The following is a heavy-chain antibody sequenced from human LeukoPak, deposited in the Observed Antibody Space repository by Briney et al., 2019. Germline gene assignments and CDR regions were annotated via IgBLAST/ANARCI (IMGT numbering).Heavy chain of an antibody. V-gene: IGHV1-69*13. CDR3: ARDPYGSGSYTPYNWIDP. D-gene: IGHD3-10*01. J-gene: IGHJ5*02. CDR1: GGTFSSYA. CDR2: IIPIFGTA. Sequence: GASVKVSCKASGGTFSSYAISWVRQAPGQGFEWMGGIIPIFGTANYAQKFPGRVTITADESTSTAYMELSSLRSEDTAVYYCARDPYGSGSYTPYNWIDPWGQGTLVTVSS.